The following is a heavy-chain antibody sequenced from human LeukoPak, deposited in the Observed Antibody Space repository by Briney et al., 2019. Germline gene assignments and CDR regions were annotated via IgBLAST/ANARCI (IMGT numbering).Heavy chain of an antibody. D-gene: IGHD5-12*01. Sequence: PGGPLRLSCAASGFSFSDYWMNWVRQAPGEGLEWVANIKQDGSAKCYVDSVKGRFTISRDNAKNSLYLQMNSLRAEDTAVYYCVRDSIWWLTYWGQGTLVSVSS. CDR3: VRDSIWWLTY. CDR2: IKQDGSAK. J-gene: IGHJ4*02. V-gene: IGHV3-7*01. CDR1: GFSFSDYW.